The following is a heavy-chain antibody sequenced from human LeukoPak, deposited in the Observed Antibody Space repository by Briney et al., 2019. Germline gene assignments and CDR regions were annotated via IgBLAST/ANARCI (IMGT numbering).Heavy chain of an antibody. J-gene: IGHJ2*01. CDR1: GFTFSTFS. CDR2: IIDGNGAT. Sequence: GGSLRLSCAASGFTFSTFSMSWVRQAPGKGLEWVSAIIDGNGATYYGDFVKGRFTISRDNSQSTLYLQMNNLRAEDTAVYYCANHHPLRYLDLWGHGTLVSVSS. CDR3: ANHHPLRYLDL. V-gene: IGHV3-23*01.